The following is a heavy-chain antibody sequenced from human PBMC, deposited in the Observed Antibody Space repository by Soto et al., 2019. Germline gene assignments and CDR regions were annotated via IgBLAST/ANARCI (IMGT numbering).Heavy chain of an antibody. V-gene: IGHV1-18*04. CDR3: ARAGKYYYGSGSPYYYGMDV. CDR1: GYTFTSYG. J-gene: IGHJ6*02. D-gene: IGHD3-10*01. CDR2: ISGYNGNT. Sequence: QVQLVQSGAEVKKPGASVKVSCKASGYTFTSYGVSWVRQAPGQGLEWMGWISGYNGNTNYAQKLQGRVTMTTDTSTGTAYMELRSLRSDDTAVYYCARAGKYYYGSGSPYYYGMDVWGQGITVTVSS.